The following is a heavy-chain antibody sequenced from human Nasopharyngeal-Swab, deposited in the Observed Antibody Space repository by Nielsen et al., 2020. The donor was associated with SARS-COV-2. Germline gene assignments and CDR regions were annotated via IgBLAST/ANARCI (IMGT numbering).Heavy chain of an antibody. D-gene: IGHD6-13*01. J-gene: IGHJ5*02. V-gene: IGHV4-59*13. Sequence: SETLSLTCSVSGGSISSYYLNWIRQSPGKGLEWIGYFFHSGGTNYNPSFKSRVTISIYTSNNQVSLKLSSVTAADTAVYYCARKASSSWYSGWFDPWGQGTLVTVSS. CDR2: FFHSGGT. CDR1: GGSISSYY. CDR3: ARKASSSWYSGWFDP.